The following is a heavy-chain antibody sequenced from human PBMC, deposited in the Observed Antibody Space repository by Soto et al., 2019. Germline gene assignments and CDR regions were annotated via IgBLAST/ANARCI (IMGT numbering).Heavy chain of an antibody. CDR3: ARGSSSWYVSFDY. CDR1: GFTFSSNW. V-gene: IGHV3-74*01. Sequence: EVQLVESGGGLVQPGGSLRLSCAASGFTFSSNWMQWVRQAPGKGLVWVSRINSDGSITSYADSVKGQFTISRDNAKNTQYLQMNSLRAEDTAVYYCARGSSSWYVSFDYWGQGTLVTVSS. D-gene: IGHD6-13*01. CDR2: INSDGSIT. J-gene: IGHJ4*02.